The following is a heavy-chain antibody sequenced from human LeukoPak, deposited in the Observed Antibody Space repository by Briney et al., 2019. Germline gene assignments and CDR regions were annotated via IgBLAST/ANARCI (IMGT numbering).Heavy chain of an antibody. V-gene: IGHV4-4*07. CDR1: GGSISSYY. CDR2: IYTSGST. CDR3: ARGDDYGGEFDY. J-gene: IGHJ4*02. D-gene: IGHD4-23*01. Sequence: SETLSLTCTVSGGSISSYYWSWIRQPAGKGLEWIGRIYTSGSTNYNPSLKSRVTMSVDTSKNQFFLKLSSVTAADTAVYYCARGDDYGGEFDYWGQGTLVTVSS.